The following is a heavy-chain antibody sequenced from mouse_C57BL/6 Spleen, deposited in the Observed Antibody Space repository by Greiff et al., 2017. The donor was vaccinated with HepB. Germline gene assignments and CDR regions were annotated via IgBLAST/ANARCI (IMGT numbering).Heavy chain of an antibody. V-gene: IGHV1-50*01. CDR3: ARPTVVAEPDFDY. CDR2: IDPSDSYT. CDR1: GYTFTSYW. Sequence: VQLQQPGAELVKPGASVKLSCKASGYTFTSYWMQWVKQRPGQGLEWIGEIDPSDSYTNYNQKFKGKATLTVDTSSSTAYMQLSSLTSEDSAVYYCARPTVVAEPDFDYWGQGTTLTVSS. D-gene: IGHD1-1*01. J-gene: IGHJ2*01.